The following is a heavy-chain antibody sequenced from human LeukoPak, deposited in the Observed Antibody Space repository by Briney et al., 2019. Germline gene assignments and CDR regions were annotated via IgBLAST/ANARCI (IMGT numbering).Heavy chain of an antibody. V-gene: IGHV4-39*07. Sequence: SETLSLTCTVSGGSISSSSYYWGWIRQPPGKGLEWIGSIYYSGSSHYNPSLNSRVTVSADTSKTHSSLKLRSVTAADTAVYYCARGESLRFGELWVGMDVWGQGTTVIVSS. D-gene: IGHD3-10*01. CDR3: ARGESLRFGELWVGMDV. CDR1: GGSISSSSYY. J-gene: IGHJ6*02. CDR2: IYYSGSS.